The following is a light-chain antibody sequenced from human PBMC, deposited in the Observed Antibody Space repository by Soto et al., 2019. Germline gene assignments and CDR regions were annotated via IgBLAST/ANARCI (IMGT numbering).Light chain of an antibody. CDR2: GAS. J-gene: IGKJ3*01. V-gene: IGKV1-27*01. CDR1: HGISNY. Sequence: DIQMTQSPSSLSAYLGDRVTISCGASHGISNYLAWYQQKPGRLPKLLLFGASTLQSGVPARFSGSGSGTLFTLTINGLLPEDVATYYCQKYDRAPFTFGPGTKVD. CDR3: QKYDRAPFT.